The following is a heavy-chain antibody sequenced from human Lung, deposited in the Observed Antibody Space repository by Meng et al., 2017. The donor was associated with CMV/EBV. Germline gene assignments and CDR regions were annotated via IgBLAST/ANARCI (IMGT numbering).Heavy chain of an antibody. Sequence: FIFSVCGLLWVRQAQGKGLEWLSIISFDVSYEYYADSVKGRFSISRDNSRDTLYLQMNSLIADDTAVYYCARSDGSGASYYSTFFDYWGQGTLVTVSS. V-gene: IGHV3-30*03. CDR2: ISFDVSYE. CDR3: ARSDGSGASYYSTFFDY. CDR1: FIFSVCG. D-gene: IGHD2-15*01. J-gene: IGHJ4*02.